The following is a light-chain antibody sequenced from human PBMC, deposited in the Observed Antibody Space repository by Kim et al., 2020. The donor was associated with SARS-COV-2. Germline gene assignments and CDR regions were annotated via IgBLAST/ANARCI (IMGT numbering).Light chain of an antibody. J-gene: IGKJ4*01. CDR2: WAS. V-gene: IGKV4-1*01. CDR1: QSVLYSSNNKNY. CDR3: QQYYSTLT. Sequence: RATINCKSSQSVLYSSNNKNYLAWYQQKPGQPPKLLIYWASTRESGVPDRFGGSGSGTDFTLTISSLQAEDVAIYYCQQYYSTLTFGGGTKLEI.